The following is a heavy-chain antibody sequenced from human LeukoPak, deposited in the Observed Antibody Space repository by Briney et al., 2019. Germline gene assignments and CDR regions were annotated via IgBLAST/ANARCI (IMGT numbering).Heavy chain of an antibody. CDR2: IFYDGNA. CDR1: GGSVTSSGYY. CDR3: VRRRGDSSEFDY. Sequence: SETLSLTCSVSGGSVTSSGYYWVWIRQPPGRGLEWVGNIFYDGNAYYNPSLKGRVTISADTSNNHFSLNLNSVTAADTAVYYCVRRRGDSSEFDYWGQGTLVTVSS. J-gene: IGHJ4*02. D-gene: IGHD6-6*01. V-gene: IGHV4-39*02.